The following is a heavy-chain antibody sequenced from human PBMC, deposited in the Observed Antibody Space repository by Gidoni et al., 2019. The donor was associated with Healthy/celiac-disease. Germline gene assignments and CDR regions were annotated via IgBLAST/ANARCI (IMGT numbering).Heavy chain of an antibody. CDR3: ARDRAYYDSSGYSYFDY. CDR2: IWYDGSNK. V-gene: IGHV3-33*01. Sequence: QVQLVESGGGVVQPGRSLRLPCAASGFTFSSYGMHWVRQAPGKGLEWVAVIWYDGSNKYYADSVKGRVTISRDNSKNTLYLQMNSLRAEDTAVYYCARDRAYYDSSGYSYFDYWGQGTLVTVSS. J-gene: IGHJ4*02. CDR1: GFTFSSYG. D-gene: IGHD3-22*01.